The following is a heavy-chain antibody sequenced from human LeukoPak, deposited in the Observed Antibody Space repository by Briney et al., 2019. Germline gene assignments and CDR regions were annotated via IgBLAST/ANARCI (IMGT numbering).Heavy chain of an antibody. D-gene: IGHD6-13*01. J-gene: IGHJ3*02. CDR1: GFTFSSYA. CDR2: IDVSDGGT. CDR3: ARDDVAAAAFDI. V-gene: IGHV3-23*01. Sequence: PGGSLRLSCAASGFTFSSYAMSWVRQAPGKGLEWVSGIDVSDGGTYYADSVKGRFTISRDNSKGTLYLQMNSLRAEDTAVYYCARDDVAAAAFDIWGQGTMVTVSS.